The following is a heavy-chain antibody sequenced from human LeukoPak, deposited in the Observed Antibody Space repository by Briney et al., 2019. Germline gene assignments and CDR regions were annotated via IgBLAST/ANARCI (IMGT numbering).Heavy chain of an antibody. V-gene: IGHV3-11*01. J-gene: IGHJ4*02. CDR2: ISSSGSTI. D-gene: IGHD2-15*01. CDR1: GFTFNDYG. CDR3: TKRRGYCSGGQGCGDY. Sequence: GGSLRLSCTAAGFTFNDYGMTWVRQAPGKGLEWVSYISSSGSTIYYADSVKGRFTISRDNAKNSLYLQMNSLRAEDTAVYYCTKRRGYCSGGQGCGDYWGQGTLVTVSS.